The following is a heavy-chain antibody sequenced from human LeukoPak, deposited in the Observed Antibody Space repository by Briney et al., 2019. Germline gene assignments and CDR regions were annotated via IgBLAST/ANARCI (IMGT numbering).Heavy chain of an antibody. J-gene: IGHJ5*02. CDR2: IKQDGVEQ. Sequence: GGSLRLSCAASGFTFSSYWMSWVRQAPGKGLEWVANIKQDGVEQYYVDSVEGRFTISRDNAKSSLFLQMNSLRAEDTAVYYCARISQRSFDPCGQGTPVTASS. V-gene: IGHV3-7*05. D-gene: IGHD2-15*01. CDR3: ARISQRSFDP. CDR1: GFTFSSYW.